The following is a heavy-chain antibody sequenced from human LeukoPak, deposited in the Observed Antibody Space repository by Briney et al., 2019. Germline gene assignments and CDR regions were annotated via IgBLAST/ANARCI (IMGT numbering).Heavy chain of an antibody. CDR2: IIGSGGST. CDR1: GFTFSSYA. J-gene: IGHJ4*02. D-gene: IGHD6-19*01. CDR3: AKAYPPSGVAGTIFDY. V-gene: IGHV3-23*01. Sequence: GRSLRLSCAASGFTFSSYAMSWVRQAPGKGLEWVSAIIGSGGSTYYADSVKGRFTISRDNSKNTLYLQMNSLRAEDTAVYYCAKAYPPSGVAGTIFDYWGQGTLVTVSS.